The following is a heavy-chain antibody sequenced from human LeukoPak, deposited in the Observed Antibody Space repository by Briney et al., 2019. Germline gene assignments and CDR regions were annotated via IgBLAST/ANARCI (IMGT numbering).Heavy chain of an antibody. J-gene: IGHJ4*02. CDR2: ISGSGGGT. Sequence: GGSLRLSCAASGFHFSNYAMTWVRQAPGKGLEWASGISGSGGGTYYADSVKGRFAISRDNSKNTLYLQMNNLRAEDTAVYYCAKGSGITIFGVVPPDYGGQGTLVTVSS. CDR3: AKGSGITIFGVVPPDY. V-gene: IGHV3-23*01. D-gene: IGHD3-3*01. CDR1: GFHFSNYA.